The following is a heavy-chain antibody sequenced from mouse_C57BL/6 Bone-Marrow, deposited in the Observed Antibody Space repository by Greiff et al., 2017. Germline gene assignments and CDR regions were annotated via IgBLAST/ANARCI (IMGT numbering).Heavy chain of an antibody. CDR1: GFTFSSYA. Sequence: EVHLVESGEGLVKPGGSLKLSCAASGFTFSSYAMSWVRQTPEKRLEWVAYISSGGDYIYYADTVKGRFTISRDNARNTLYLHMSSLKSEDTAMYYCTRESYYDAMDYWGQGTSVTVSS. D-gene: IGHD2-12*01. J-gene: IGHJ4*01. CDR2: ISSGGDYI. V-gene: IGHV5-9-1*02. CDR3: TRESYYDAMDY.